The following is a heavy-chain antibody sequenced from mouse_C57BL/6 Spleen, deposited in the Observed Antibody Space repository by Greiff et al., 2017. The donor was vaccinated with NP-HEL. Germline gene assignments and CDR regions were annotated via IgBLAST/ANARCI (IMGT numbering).Heavy chain of an antibody. CDR3: ARDSSGYPFDD. D-gene: IGHD3-2*02. J-gene: IGHJ2*01. CDR2: INPSNGGT. CDR1: GYTFTSYW. V-gene: IGHV1-53*01. Sequence: VQLQQPGTELVKPGASVKLSCKASGYTFTSYWMHWVTQRPGPGLEWIGNINPSNGGTNYNEKFKSKATLTVDKSSSTAYMQLSSLSSEDSAVYYCARDSSGYPFDDWGQGTTLTVSS.